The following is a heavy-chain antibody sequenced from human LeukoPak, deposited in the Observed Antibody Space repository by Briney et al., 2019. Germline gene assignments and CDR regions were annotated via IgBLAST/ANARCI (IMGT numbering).Heavy chain of an antibody. V-gene: IGHV1-69*05. CDR1: GGTFSSYA. J-gene: IGHJ5*02. CDR2: LVPIFGTP. Sequence: ASVKVSCKASGGTFSSYALTWVRQAPGQGLEWMGGLVPIFGTPNYAQKFQGRVTITTDESTSTAYMELSGLRSEDTAVYYCATSGTTVTIKWFDPWGQGTLVTVSS. D-gene: IGHD4-17*01. CDR3: ATSGTTVTIKWFDP.